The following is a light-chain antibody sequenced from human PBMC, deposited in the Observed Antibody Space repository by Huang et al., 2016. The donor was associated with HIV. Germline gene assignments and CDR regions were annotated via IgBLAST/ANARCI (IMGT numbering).Light chain of an antibody. CDR3: QQYNNWPPYD. CDR1: QSVKKN. Sequence: DMVMTQSPGTLSVSPGERATLSCRASQSVKKNLAWYQQKPGQAPRLLISGVSTRDTVVPARFSGNGSETEFTLTITSVQSEDSAVYYCQQYNNWPPYDFGQGTKLEIK. CDR2: GVS. J-gene: IGKJ2*01. V-gene: IGKV3-15*01.